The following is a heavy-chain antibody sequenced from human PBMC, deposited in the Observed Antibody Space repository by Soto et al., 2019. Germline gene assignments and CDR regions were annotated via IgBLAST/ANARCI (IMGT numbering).Heavy chain of an antibody. CDR2: IYYSGST. J-gene: IGHJ6*02. CDR3: ARDAGGITMVRGAPEV. V-gene: IGHV4-59*01. Sequence: SETLSLTCTVSGGSISSYYWSWIRQPPGKRLEWIGYIYYSGSTNYNPSLKSRVTISVDTSKNQFSLKLSSVTAADTAVYYCARDAGGITMVRGAPEVWGQGTTVTVSS. CDR1: GGSISSYY. D-gene: IGHD3-10*01.